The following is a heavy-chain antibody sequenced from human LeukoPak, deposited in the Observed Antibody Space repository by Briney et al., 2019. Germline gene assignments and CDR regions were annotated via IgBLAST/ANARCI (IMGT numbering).Heavy chain of an antibody. CDR1: GYTVTSYY. J-gene: IGHJ1*01. V-gene: IGHV1-46*01. Sequence: ASGKVSCKASGYTVTSYYMHWGRQAPGQGLEWMGVINPSGGSTSYAQKFQGRVTMTRDTSTSTVYMELSSLRSEDTAVYYCAAVGGIESAEYFQHWGQGTLVTVSS. CDR3: AAVGGIESAEYFQH. D-gene: IGHD6-19*01. CDR2: INPSGGST.